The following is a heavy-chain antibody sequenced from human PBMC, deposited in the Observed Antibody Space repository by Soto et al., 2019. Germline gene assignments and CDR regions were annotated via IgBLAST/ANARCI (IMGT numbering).Heavy chain of an antibody. Sequence: QLQLQESGPGLVKPSETLSLTCTVSGGSISSSSYYWGWIRQPPGKGLEWIGSIYYSGSTYYNPSLKSRVTIAVDTAKNQFYLKLSSVTAADTAVYYCATQVPDNWKLVGYYYYGMDVWGQGTTVTVSS. D-gene: IGHD1-20*01. CDR1: GGSISSSSYY. V-gene: IGHV4-39*01. J-gene: IGHJ6*02. CDR3: ATQVPDNWKLVGYYYYGMDV. CDR2: IYYSGST.